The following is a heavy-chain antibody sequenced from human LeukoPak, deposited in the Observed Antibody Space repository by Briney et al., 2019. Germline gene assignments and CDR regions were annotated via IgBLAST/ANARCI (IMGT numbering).Heavy chain of an antibody. D-gene: IGHD1/OR15-1a*01. J-gene: IGHJ4*02. Sequence: GGSLRLSCAASGFTFSSYAMSWVRQAPGEGLEWVSAISGSGGSTYYADSVKGRFTISRDDSKNTLYLQMNSLRAEDTAVYYCAKERWRNRAYFDYWGQGTLVTVSS. CDR3: AKERWRNRAYFDY. V-gene: IGHV3-23*01. CDR1: GFTFSSYA. CDR2: ISGSGGST.